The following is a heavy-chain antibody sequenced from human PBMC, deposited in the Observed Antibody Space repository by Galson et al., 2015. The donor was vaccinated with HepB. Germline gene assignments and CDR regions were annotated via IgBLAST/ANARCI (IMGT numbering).Heavy chain of an antibody. Sequence: SLRLSCAASGFTVSSNYLTWVRQAPGKGLGWVAVIYSGGSTYYADPLKGRFTISRDNSKNTLYLQMNSLGAEDTAVYYCARAPSVAYGDYALDYWGQGTLVTVAS. CDR1: GFTVSSNY. CDR3: ARAPSVAYGDYALDY. J-gene: IGHJ4*02. CDR2: IYSGGST. D-gene: IGHD4-17*01. V-gene: IGHV3-66*01.